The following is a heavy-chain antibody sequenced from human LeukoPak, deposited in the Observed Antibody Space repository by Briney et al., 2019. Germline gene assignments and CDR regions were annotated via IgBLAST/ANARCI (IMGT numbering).Heavy chain of an antibody. CDR1: SASITSSPYF. D-gene: IGHD3-16*01. Sequence: PSETLSLTCTVSSASITSSPYFWSWIRQPAGKGLEWIGRIYTSGSTNYNPSLKSRVTMSVDTSKNQFFLKLSSVTAADTAVYYCARDSGLITFVWFDPWGQGTLVTVSS. J-gene: IGHJ5*02. V-gene: IGHV4-4*07. CDR3: ARDSGLITFVWFDP. CDR2: IYTSGST.